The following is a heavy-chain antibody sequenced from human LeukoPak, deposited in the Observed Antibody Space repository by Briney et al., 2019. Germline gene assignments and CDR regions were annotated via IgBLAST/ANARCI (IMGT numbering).Heavy chain of an antibody. D-gene: IGHD1-1*01. CDR2: IYHSGIT. Sequence: SETLSLSCTVSGYSISSGYYWGWIRQPPGKGLEWIGSIYHSGITHYIPSLQSRVSISIDTSKNQFSLKLSSVTAADTAVYYCARTTGLIDYWGQGTLVTVSS. CDR1: GYSISSGYY. J-gene: IGHJ4*02. CDR3: ARTTGLIDY. V-gene: IGHV4-38-2*02.